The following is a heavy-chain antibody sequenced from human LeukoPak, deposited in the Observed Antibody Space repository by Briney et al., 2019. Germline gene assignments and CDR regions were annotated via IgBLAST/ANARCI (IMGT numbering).Heavy chain of an antibody. V-gene: IGHV3-9*01. CDR1: GFSFDDYD. CDR2: ISWNSGYI. CDR3: AKVRGSHSRGFFFDY. Sequence: PGRSLRLSCAASGFSFDDYDMYWVRQAPGKGLEWLSIISWNSGYIGYADSVKGRFTISRDNAKNSLYLQMNSLRAEDTAFYYCAKVRGSHSRGFFFDYWGQGALVTVSS. J-gene: IGHJ4*02. D-gene: IGHD3-22*01.